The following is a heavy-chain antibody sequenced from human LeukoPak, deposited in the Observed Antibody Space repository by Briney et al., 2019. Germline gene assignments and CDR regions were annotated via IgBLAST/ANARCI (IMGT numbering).Heavy chain of an antibody. CDR1: GFTFSDYY. CDR2: ISSSSSYI. J-gene: IGHJ6*03. V-gene: IGHV3-11*06. D-gene: IGHD3-16*01. Sequence: GGSLRLSCAASGFTFSDYYMSWIRQAPGKGLEWVSSISSSSSYIYYADSVKGRFTISRDNAKNSLYLQMNSLRAEDTAVYYCARGGTLGYYYMDVWGKGTTVTVSS. CDR3: ARGGTLGYYYMDV.